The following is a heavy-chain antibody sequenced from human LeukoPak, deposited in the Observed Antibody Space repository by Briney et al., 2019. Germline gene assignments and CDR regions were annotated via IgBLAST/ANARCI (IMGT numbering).Heavy chain of an antibody. V-gene: IGHV3-48*03. Sequence: GGSLRLSCAASGFTFSSYEMNWVRQAPGKGLEWVSYISSRGSTIYYADSVKGRFTISRDNAKNSLYLQMNSLRAEDTAVYYCARVGGYSYGAPVNYYYYYYMDVWGKGTTVTVSS. CDR3: ARVGGYSYGAPVNYYYYYYMDV. D-gene: IGHD5-18*01. J-gene: IGHJ6*03. CDR1: GFTFSSYE. CDR2: ISSRGSTI.